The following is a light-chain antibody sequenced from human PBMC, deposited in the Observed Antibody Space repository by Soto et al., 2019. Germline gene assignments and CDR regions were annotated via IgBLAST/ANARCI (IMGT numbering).Light chain of an antibody. CDR2: ETS. CDR1: QSIHRNY. CDR3: QQYGLSPYS. Sequence: EIVLTQSPGTLSLSPGERATLSCRASQSIHRNYFAWYQHKPGQAPRLLIYETSSRATGIPDRFIGSGSVTDYTLTISSLEPEDFAVYYCQQYGLSPYSFGQGTKVDIK. J-gene: IGKJ2*03. V-gene: IGKV3-20*01.